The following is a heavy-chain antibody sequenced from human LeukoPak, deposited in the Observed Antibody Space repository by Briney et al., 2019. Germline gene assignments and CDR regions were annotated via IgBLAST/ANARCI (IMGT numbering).Heavy chain of an antibody. J-gene: IGHJ5*02. V-gene: IGHV1-8*01. CDR2: MNPNSGNT. CDR3: ARPRIAARGYWFDP. Sequence: ASVKVSCKASGYTFTSYDINWVRQATGQGLEWMGWMNPNSGNTGYAQKFQGRVTMTRNTSISTAYMELSSLRSEDTAMYYCARPRIAARGYWFDPWGQGTLVTVSS. CDR1: GYTFTSYD. D-gene: IGHD6-6*01.